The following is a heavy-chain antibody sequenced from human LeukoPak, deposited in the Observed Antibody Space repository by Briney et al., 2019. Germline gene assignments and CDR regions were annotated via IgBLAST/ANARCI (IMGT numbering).Heavy chain of an antibody. CDR1: GGSFSGYY. Sequence: SETLSLTCAVYGGSFSGYYWSWIRQPPGKGLEWIGEINHRGSTNYNPSLKSRVTISVDTSKNQFSLKLSSVTAADTAVYYCASVPAAILYYYYCYMDVWGKGTTVTVSS. J-gene: IGHJ6*03. D-gene: IGHD2-2*02. V-gene: IGHV4-34*01. CDR3: ASVPAAILYYYYCYMDV. CDR2: INHRGST.